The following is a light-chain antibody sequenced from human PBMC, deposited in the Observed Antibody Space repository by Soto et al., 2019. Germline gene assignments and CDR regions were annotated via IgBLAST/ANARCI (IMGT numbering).Light chain of an antibody. Sequence: QSALTQPASVSGSPGLSIAISCTGTSRDVGGYNSVSWYQQQPGKVPKLIIYDVNSRPSGVSTRFSGSKSGNTASLTVSGLQAEDEGDYYCGSYTTGGSYVFGTGTKVTVL. CDR3: GSYTTGGSYV. J-gene: IGLJ1*01. CDR2: DVN. V-gene: IGLV2-14*01. CDR1: SRDVGGYNS.